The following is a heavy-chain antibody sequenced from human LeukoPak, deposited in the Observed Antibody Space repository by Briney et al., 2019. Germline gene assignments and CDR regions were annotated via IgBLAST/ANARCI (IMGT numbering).Heavy chain of an antibody. CDR3: ARSGSLNYCSSTSCYTRWAFDF. J-gene: IGHJ4*02. V-gene: IGHV4-61*02. CDR1: GGSISSGNYY. CDR2: MYTSGST. Sequence: SQTLSLTCTVSGGSISSGNYYWRWIRQPAGKGLEWIGRMYTSGSTDYNPSLKSRVTISVDTSKNQFSLKLSSVTAADTAVYYCARSGSLNYCSSTSCYTRWAFDFWGQGALVTVSS. D-gene: IGHD2-2*02.